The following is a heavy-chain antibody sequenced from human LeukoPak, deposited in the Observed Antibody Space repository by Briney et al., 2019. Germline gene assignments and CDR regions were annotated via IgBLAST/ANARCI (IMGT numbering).Heavy chain of an antibody. CDR1: GYTFTSYY. CDR2: INPSSGST. V-gene: IGHV1-46*03. J-gene: IGHJ5*01. D-gene: IGHD6-19*01. CDR3: AREDSSGWFDY. Sequence: ASVKVSCKASGYTFTSYYMHWVRQAPGQGLEWMGIINPSSGSTSYAQKFEGRVTMTSDTSTNTEYMALSSLRSEDTAVYYCAREDSSGWFDYWGQGTLVTVSS.